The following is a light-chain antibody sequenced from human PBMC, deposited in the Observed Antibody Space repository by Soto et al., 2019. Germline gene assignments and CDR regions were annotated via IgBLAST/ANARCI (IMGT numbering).Light chain of an antibody. CDR1: QSVSSY. CDR2: DAS. J-gene: IGKJ5*01. CDR3: QQRSNWPPIP. Sequence: EIVLTQSPATLSLSPGERATLSCRASQSVSSYLACYQQKPGQAPRLLIYDASNRATGIPARFSGSGSGTDFTLTISSLEPEDFAVYYCQQRSNWPPIPFGQGTRLEI. V-gene: IGKV3-11*01.